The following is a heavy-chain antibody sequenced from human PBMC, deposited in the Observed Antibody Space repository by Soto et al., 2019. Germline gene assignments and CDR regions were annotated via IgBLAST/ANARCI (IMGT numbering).Heavy chain of an antibody. D-gene: IGHD3-3*01. J-gene: IGHJ4*02. Sequence: QVHLVESGGGVVQPGRSLRLSRAASGFSFSSSAMHWVRQAPGKGLEWVAVTSYNENEKYYADSVKGRFAISRDNSKKTLYLQMNSLRAEDTALYYCARGYYDFWSGSDWGQGTLVTVSS. CDR1: GFSFSSSA. CDR2: TSYNENEK. V-gene: IGHV3-30*03. CDR3: ARGYYDFWSGSD.